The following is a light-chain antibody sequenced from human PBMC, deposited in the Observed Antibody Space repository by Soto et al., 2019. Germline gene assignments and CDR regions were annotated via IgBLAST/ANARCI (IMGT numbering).Light chain of an antibody. CDR3: ASYTSTSTLV. J-gene: IGLJ1*01. Sequence: QSVLTQPASVSGSPGQSITISCIGTTGDIGGYNFVSWYQQQPGKAPQLMIHEIGNRPSGVSNRFSASKSDNTASLTISGLQPEEEADYYCASYTSTSTLVFGTGTKVTVL. CDR2: EIG. V-gene: IGLV2-14*01. CDR1: TGDIGGYNF.